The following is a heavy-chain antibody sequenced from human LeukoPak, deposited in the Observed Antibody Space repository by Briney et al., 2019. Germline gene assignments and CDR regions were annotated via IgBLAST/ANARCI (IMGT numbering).Heavy chain of an antibody. D-gene: IGHD5-24*01. CDR3: ARHPEMATIYLPDY. Sequence: GESLKISCKGSGYRFTSYWISWVRQMPGKGLEWMGRIDPSDSYTNYSPSFQGHVTISADKSISTAYLQWSSLKASDTAMYYCARHPEMATIYLPDYWGQGTLVTVSS. CDR2: IDPSDSYT. J-gene: IGHJ4*02. V-gene: IGHV5-10-1*01. CDR1: GYRFTSYW.